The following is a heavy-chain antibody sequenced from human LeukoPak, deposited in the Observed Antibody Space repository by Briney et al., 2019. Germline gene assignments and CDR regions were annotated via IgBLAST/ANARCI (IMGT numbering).Heavy chain of an antibody. CDR3: ARDAPGEPIVVVPAAMAH. CDR2: ISSSSSYI. D-gene: IGHD2-2*01. Sequence: GGSLRLSCAASGFTFSSYSMNWVRQAPGKGLEWVSSISSSSSYIYYADSVKGRFTISRDNAKNSLYLQMNSLRAEDTDVYYCARDAPGEPIVVVPAAMAHWGQGTLVTVSS. V-gene: IGHV3-21*01. J-gene: IGHJ4*02. CDR1: GFTFSSYS.